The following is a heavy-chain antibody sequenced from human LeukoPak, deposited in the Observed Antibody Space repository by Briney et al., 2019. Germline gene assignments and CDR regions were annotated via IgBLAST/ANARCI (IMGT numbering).Heavy chain of an antibody. J-gene: IGHJ6*02. V-gene: IGHV3-66*01. CDR3: ARDGGNNSWYGMDV. Sequence: GGSLRLSCAASGFTFISCAMSWVRQAPGKGLEWVSIIYRVGSTFYAASVEGRFTISRDNTKNTLYLQMNSLRVEDTAIYYCARDGGNNSWYGMDVWGQGTTVTVSS. CDR2: IYRVGST. D-gene: IGHD4-23*01. CDR1: GFTFISCA.